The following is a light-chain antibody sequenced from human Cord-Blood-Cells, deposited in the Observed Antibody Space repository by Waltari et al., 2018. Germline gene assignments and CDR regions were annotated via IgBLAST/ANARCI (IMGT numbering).Light chain of an antibody. Sequence: DIVMTQPPLSLPVTPVAPASISSRPSQSLLHSNGYNYLDWYLQKPGQSPQHLIYLGSNWPSGVPDRFSGSGSGTDVTLKISRVEAEDFVVYYCMQAIRIPPTFGQGTKVEIK. CDR1: QSLLHSNGYNY. V-gene: IGKV2-28*01. CDR2: LGS. J-gene: IGKJ1*01. CDR3: MQAIRIPPT.